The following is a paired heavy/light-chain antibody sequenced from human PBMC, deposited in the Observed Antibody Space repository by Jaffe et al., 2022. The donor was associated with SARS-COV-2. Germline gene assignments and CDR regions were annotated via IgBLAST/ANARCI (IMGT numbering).Light chain of an antibody. V-gene: IGLV1-51*01. Sequence: QSVLTQPPSVSAAPGQKVTISCSGSSSNIGNNYVSWYQQLPGTAPKLLIYDNNKRPSGIPDRFSGSRSGTSATLGITGLQTGDEADYYCGTWDSGLSAVFGGGTKLTVL. CDR2: DNN. J-gene: IGLJ2*01. CDR3: GTWDSGLSAV. CDR1: SSNIGNNY.
Heavy chain of an antibody. J-gene: IGHJ4*02. D-gene: IGHD1-26*01. CDR2: IYRAGTT. CDR3: AREGILGGSRYFDY. CDR1: GFTVSSNY. V-gene: IGHV3-53*01. Sequence: EVQLVESGGGLIQPGGSLRLSCAASGFTVSSNYMSWVRQAPGKGLEWVSVIYRAGTTYYADSVKGRFTISRDNSKNTLFLQMDSLRAEDTAVYYCAREGILGGSRYFDYWGQGTLVSVSS.